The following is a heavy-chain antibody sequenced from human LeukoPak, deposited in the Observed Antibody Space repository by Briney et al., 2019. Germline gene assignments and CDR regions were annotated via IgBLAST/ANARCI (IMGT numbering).Heavy chain of an antibody. J-gene: IGHJ4*02. Sequence: SETLSLTCAVYGGSFSGYYWSWIRQPPGKGLEWIGEINHSGSTIYNPSLKSRVTISVDTSKNQFSLKLSSVTAADTAVYYCAAAPYYFDYWGQGTLVTVSS. CDR2: INHSGST. CDR1: GGSFSGYY. D-gene: IGHD2-15*01. CDR3: AAAPYYFDY. V-gene: IGHV4-34*01.